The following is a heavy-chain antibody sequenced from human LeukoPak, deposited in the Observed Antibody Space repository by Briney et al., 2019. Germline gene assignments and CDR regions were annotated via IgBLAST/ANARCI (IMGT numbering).Heavy chain of an antibody. J-gene: IGHJ4*02. D-gene: IGHD2-8*02. CDR1: GFTFSSYA. CDR2: ISYDGSNK. V-gene: IGHV3-30-3*01. CDR3: AREEGLVLDY. Sequence: PGRSLRLSCAASGFTFSSYAVHWVRQAPGKGLEWVAVISYDGSNKYYADSVKGRFTISRDYSKNTLYLQMNSLRAEDTAVYYCAREEGLVLDYWGQGTLVTVSS.